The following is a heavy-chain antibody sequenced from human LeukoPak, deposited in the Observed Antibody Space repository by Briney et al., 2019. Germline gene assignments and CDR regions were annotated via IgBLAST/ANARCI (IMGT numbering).Heavy chain of an antibody. Sequence: PGGSLRLSCAASGFTFSSYAMSWVRQAPGKGLEWGSAISGSGGSTYYADSVKGRFTISRDNSKNTLYLQMNSLRAEDTAVYYCATTPLWFGELPDDYWGQGTLVTVSS. CDR2: ISGSGGST. J-gene: IGHJ4*02. D-gene: IGHD3-10*01. V-gene: IGHV3-23*01. CDR3: ATTPLWFGELPDDY. CDR1: GFTFSSYA.